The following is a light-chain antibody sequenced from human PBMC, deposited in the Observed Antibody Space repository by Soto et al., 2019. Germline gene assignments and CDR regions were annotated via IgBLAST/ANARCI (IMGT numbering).Light chain of an antibody. V-gene: IGKV1-5*03. CDR3: QQYNSYSQFT. CDR2: KAS. Sequence: DIQMTQSPSTLSASVGDRVTITCRASQSIKNWLAWYQQKPGEAPKLLIYKASTLESGVPSRFSGSGSGTEFTLTISCLQPDDVATYYSQQYNSYSQFTFGPGTKVDIK. J-gene: IGKJ3*01. CDR1: QSIKNW.